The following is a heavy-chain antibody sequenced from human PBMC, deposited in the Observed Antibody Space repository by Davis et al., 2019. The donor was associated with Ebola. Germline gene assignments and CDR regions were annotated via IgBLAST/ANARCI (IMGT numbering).Heavy chain of an antibody. CDR3: ARLRLGSSANFEY. CDR2: INHSGST. J-gene: IGHJ4*02. CDR1: GGSFSGYY. D-gene: IGHD6-6*01. Sequence: GSLRLSCAVYGGSFSGYYWSWIRQPPGKGLEWIGEINHSGSTNYNPSLKSRVTISVDTSKNQFSLKLSSVTAADTAVYYCARLRLGSSANFEYWGQGTLVTVSS. V-gene: IGHV4-34*01.